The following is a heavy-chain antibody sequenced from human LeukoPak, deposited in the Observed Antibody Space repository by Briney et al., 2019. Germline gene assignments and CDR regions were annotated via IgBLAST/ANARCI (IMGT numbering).Heavy chain of an antibody. D-gene: IGHD5-18*01. V-gene: IGHV4-34*01. Sequence: TTSETLSLTCAVYGGSFSGYYWSWIRQPPGKGLEWIGEINHSGSTNYNPSLKSRVTISVDTSKNQFSLKLSSVTAADTAVYYCASERYSYGSFDYWGQGTLVTVSS. CDR3: ASERYSYGSFDY. CDR2: INHSGST. J-gene: IGHJ4*02. CDR1: GGSFSGYY.